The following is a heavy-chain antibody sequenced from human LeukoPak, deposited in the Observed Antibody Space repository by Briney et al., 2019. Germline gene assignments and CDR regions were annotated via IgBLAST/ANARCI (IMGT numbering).Heavy chain of an antibody. Sequence: SETLSLTCTVSGGSISSYYWSWIRQPPGKGLEWIGYICYSGSTNYNPSLKSRVTISVDTSKNQFSLKLSSVTAADTAVYYCARESTVTTHDFYYYYGMDVWGQGTTVTVSS. CDR2: ICYSGST. CDR1: GGSISSYY. J-gene: IGHJ6*02. D-gene: IGHD4-17*01. CDR3: ARESTVTTHDFYYYYGMDV. V-gene: IGHV4-59*01.